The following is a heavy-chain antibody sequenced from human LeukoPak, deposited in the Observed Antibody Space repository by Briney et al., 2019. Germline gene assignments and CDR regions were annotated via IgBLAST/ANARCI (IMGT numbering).Heavy chain of an antibody. J-gene: IGHJ5*02. CDR3: ASARVVVAASWFDP. D-gene: IGHD2-15*01. V-gene: IGHV4-34*01. Sequence: PSETLSLTCAVYGGSFSGYYWSWIRQPPGKGLEWIGEINHSGSTNYNPSLKSRVTISVDTSKNQFSLKLSSVTAADTAVYYCASARVVVAASWFDPWGQGTLVTVSS. CDR1: GGSFSGYY. CDR2: INHSGST.